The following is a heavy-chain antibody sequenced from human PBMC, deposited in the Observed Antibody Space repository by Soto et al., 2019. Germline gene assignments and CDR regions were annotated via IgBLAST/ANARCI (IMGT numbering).Heavy chain of an antibody. CDR2: ISCSGSNI. CDR3: ARGPYTYYFDY. J-gene: IGHJ4*02. D-gene: IGHD3-16*01. Sequence: GGSLRLSCAASGFTFSSYGMHWVRQAPGKGLEWVSDISCSGSNIYYADSVRGRFTISRDNAKNSLYLQMNSLRAEDTAVYYCARGPYTYYFDYWGQGTLVTVSS. CDR1: GFTFSSYG. V-gene: IGHV3-48*04.